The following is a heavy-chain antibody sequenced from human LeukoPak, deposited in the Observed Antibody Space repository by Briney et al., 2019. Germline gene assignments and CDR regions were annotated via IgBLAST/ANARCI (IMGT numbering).Heavy chain of an antibody. CDR3: ARQWGDCSSTSCYSAY. Sequence: GESLKISCKVSGYSCASYWIAWVRLMPGQGLVCVGIIYPGDSDTRYSPSFQGQVTISADKSISTAYLQWSSLKASDTAIYYCARQWGDCSSTSCYSAYWGQGTLVTVSS. CDR1: GYSCASYW. D-gene: IGHD2-2*01. CDR2: IYPGDSDT. J-gene: IGHJ4*02. V-gene: IGHV5-51*01.